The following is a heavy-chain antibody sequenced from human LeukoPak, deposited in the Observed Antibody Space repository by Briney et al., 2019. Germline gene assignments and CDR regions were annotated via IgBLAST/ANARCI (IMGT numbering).Heavy chain of an antibody. CDR1: GFTFSRYS. CDR2: ISSSSSYI. CDR3: AKRAGDSGGYLDY. V-gene: IGHV3-21*04. Sequence: GGSLRLSCAASGFTFSRYSMNWVRQAPGKGLEWVSSISSSSSYIYYADSVKGRFTISRDNAKNSLYLQVNSLRAEDTAIYYCAKRAGDSGGYLDYWGQGTLVTVSS. J-gene: IGHJ4*02. D-gene: IGHD3-22*01.